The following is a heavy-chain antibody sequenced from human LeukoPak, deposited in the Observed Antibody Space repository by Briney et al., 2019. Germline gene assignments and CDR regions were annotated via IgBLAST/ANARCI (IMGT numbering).Heavy chain of an antibody. J-gene: IGHJ3*02. CDR2: ISSSSSTI. V-gene: IGHV3-48*01. D-gene: IGHD1-1*01. Sequence: GGSLRLSCAASGFTFSSYSMNWVRQAPGKGLEWVSYISSSSSTIYYADSVKGRFTISRDNAKNSLYLQMNSLRAEDTAVYYCAKDPDTTSRGFDIWGQGTMVTVSS. CDR1: GFTFSSYS. CDR3: AKDPDTTSRGFDI.